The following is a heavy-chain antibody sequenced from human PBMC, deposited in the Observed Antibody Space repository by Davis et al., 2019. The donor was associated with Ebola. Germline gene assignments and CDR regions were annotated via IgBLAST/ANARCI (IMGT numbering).Heavy chain of an antibody. V-gene: IGHV3-30-3*01. CDR2: ISYDGSNK. J-gene: IGHJ6*03. CDR3: ARGGIVAAHRGEYYMDV. D-gene: IGHD5-12*01. CDR1: GFTFSNYA. Sequence: PGGSLRLSCAASGFTFSNYAMHWVRQAPGKGLEWVALISYDGSNKYYADSVKGRFTISRDSSKNTLYLQMNSLRPEDTAVYYCARGGIVAAHRGEYYMDVWGKGTTVTVSS.